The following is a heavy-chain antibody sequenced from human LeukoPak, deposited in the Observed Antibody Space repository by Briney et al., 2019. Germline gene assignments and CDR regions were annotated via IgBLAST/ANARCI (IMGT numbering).Heavy chain of an antibody. V-gene: IGHV1-2*04. CDR1: GYTFTGYY. J-gene: IGHJ4*02. CDR2: INPNSGGT. CDR3: ARARMYSSGWYDY. Sequence: GASVKVSCKASGYTFTGYYMHWVRQAPGQGLEWMGWINPNSGGTNYAQKFQGWVTMTRDTSISTAYMELSRLRSDDTAVYYCARARMYSSGWYDYWGQGTLVTVSS. D-gene: IGHD6-19*01.